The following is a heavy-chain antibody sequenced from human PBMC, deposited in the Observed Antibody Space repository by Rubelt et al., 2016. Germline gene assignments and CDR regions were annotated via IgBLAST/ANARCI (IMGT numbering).Heavy chain of an antibody. J-gene: IGHJ4*02. CDR2: ISGSGGST. Sequence: AASGFTFSSYAMSWVRQAPGKGLEWVSAISGSGGSTYYADSVKGRFTISRDNSKNTLYLQMNSLRAEDTAVYYCTRYGIAVAGSRDYWGQGTLVTVSS. D-gene: IGHD6-19*01. CDR1: GFTFSSYA. CDR3: TRYGIAVAGSRDY. V-gene: IGHV3-23*01.